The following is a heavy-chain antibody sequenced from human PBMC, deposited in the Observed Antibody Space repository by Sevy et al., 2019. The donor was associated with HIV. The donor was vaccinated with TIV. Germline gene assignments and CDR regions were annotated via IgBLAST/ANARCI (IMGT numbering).Heavy chain of an antibody. CDR2: INPSGGST. D-gene: IGHD6-6*01. V-gene: IGHV1-46*01. Sequence: ASVKVSCKASGYTFTSYYMHWVRQAPGQGLEWMGVINPSGGSTSYAQKFQGRVTMTRDTSTSTVYMELSSLRSEDTAVYYCARDSSSFDLAGDYYGMDVWGQGTTVTVSS. CDR1: GYTFTSYY. CDR3: ARDSSSFDLAGDYYGMDV. J-gene: IGHJ6*02.